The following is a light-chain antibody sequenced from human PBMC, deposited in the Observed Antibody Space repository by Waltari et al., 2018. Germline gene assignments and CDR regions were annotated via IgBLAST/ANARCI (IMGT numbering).Light chain of an antibody. V-gene: IGKV3-20*01. CDR3: QQYDGSVVT. J-gene: IGKJ4*01. CDR1: QTITGSW. CDR2: GAS. Sequence: EMVLSQSPGTLSVSPGERVTVSCRASQTITGSWLIWYHQKPGQAPRLLLYGASNRAPGIPDRFSGSGSGTDFTLTISRLEPEDSAVYYCQQYDGSVVTFGGGTKVEIK.